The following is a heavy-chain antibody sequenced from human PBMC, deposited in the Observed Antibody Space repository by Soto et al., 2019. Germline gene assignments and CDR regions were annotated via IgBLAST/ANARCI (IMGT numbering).Heavy chain of an antibody. CDR3: AASIFYYGMDV. CDR1: GYTFTNYW. J-gene: IGHJ6*02. V-gene: IGHV5-51*01. Sequence: GEYLKISCKGSGYTFTNYWIGWVRQMPGKGLEWMGIIYPGDSDTKYNLSFQGQVTISADKSITTTYLQWSSLKASDTAIYYCAASIFYYGMDVWGQGTTVTVSS. CDR2: IYPGDSDT.